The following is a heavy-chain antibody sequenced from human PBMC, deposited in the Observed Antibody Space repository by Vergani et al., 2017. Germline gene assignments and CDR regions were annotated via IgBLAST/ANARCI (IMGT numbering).Heavy chain of an antibody. J-gene: IGHJ6*03. CDR1: GGSISSYY. V-gene: IGHV4-59*01. CDR3: ASRVVAAAGCYYYYYMDV. Sequence: QVQLQESGPGLVKPSETLSLTCTVSGGSISSYYWSWIRQPPGKGLERIGYIYYSGSTNYNPSLKSRVNISVDTSKNQFSLKLSSVTAADTAVYYCASRVVAAAGCYYYYYMDVWGKGTTVTVSS. CDR2: IYYSGST. D-gene: IGHD6-13*01.